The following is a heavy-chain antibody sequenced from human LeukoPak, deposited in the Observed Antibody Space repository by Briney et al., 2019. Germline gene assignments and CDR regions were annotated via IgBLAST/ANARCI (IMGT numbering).Heavy chain of an antibody. J-gene: IGHJ4*02. CDR1: GYSFTYYW. CDR3: ARQDGRALYYFDY. Sequence: GESLKISCKGSGYSFTYYWIGWVRQMPGKGLEWMGIIYPADSDTRYSPSFQGQVTISADKPTSTAYLQWSSLKASDTAMYYCARQDGRALYYFDYWGQGTLVTVSS. V-gene: IGHV5-51*01. CDR2: IYPADSDT. D-gene: IGHD5-24*01.